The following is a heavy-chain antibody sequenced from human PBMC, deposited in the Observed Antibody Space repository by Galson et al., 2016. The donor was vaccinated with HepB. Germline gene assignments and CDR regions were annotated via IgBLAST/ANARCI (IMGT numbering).Heavy chain of an antibody. J-gene: IGHJ6*02. CDR3: ARDLGGGRASRHYRLYGLDV. Sequence: SETLSLTCTVSGDLTYRYHWSWIRQPPGKGLEWIGNVFYKRGGAYNPSLKSRASISLATSKDRISLELTSVTAADTAVYYCARDLGGGRASRHYRLYGLDVWGPGTTVTV. D-gene: IGHD3-16*01. V-gene: IGHV4-59*01. CDR1: GDLTYRYH. CDR2: VFYKRGG.